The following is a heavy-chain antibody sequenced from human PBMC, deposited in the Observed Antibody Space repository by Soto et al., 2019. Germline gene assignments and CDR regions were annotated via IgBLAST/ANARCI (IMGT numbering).Heavy chain of an antibody. V-gene: IGHV1-18*01. D-gene: IGHD1-1*01. J-gene: IGHJ4*02. CDR2: ISGYNGNT. Sequence: QVQLVQSGAEVKKPGASVKVSCKASGYTFPSYGISWVRQAPGQGLEWMGWISGYNGNTNYAQKFQGRVTMTTDTSTSTAYMEMRSLRSDDTALYYCARDPTTAGTTYDFWGQGTLVTVSS. CDR1: GYTFPSYG. CDR3: ARDPTTAGTTYDF.